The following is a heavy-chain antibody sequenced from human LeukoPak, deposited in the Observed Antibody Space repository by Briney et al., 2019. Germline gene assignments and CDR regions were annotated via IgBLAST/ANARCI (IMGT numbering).Heavy chain of an antibody. Sequence: GGSLRLSCAASGFTFSSYWMHWVRHAPGKGLVWVSGIDSAGSTTRYADSVKGRFTISRDDARNTLYLQMNSLRAEDTAFYYCAREGVVVGRDFDYWGQGTLVTVSS. V-gene: IGHV3-74*01. J-gene: IGHJ4*02. CDR2: IDSAGSTT. CDR1: GFTFSSYW. D-gene: IGHD2-15*01. CDR3: AREGVVVGRDFDY.